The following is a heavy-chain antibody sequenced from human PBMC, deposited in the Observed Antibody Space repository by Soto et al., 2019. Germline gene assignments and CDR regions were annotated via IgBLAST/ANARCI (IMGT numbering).Heavy chain of an antibody. Sequence: WGSLRLSCAASGFTFSSYAMSWVRQAPGKGLEWVSAISGSGGSTYYADSVKGRFTISRDNSKNTLYLQMNSLRAEDTAVYYCAKDDRSSNNFDYWGQGTLVTVS. CDR1: GFTFSSYA. V-gene: IGHV3-23*01. CDR3: AKDDRSSNNFDY. CDR2: ISGSGGST. J-gene: IGHJ4*02. D-gene: IGHD4-4*01.